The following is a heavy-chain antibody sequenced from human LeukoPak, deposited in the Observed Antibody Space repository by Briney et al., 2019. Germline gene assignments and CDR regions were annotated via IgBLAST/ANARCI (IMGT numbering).Heavy chain of an antibody. V-gene: IGHV1-18*04. D-gene: IGHD6-13*01. J-gene: IGHJ5*02. CDR1: GYTFTSYN. CDR3: ARLVGAGGYNWFDP. Sequence: ASVKVPCRASGYTFTSYNINWVRQAPGQGLEWMGWISAYNGNTNYAQKLQGRVTMTTETSTSTAYMEVRSLRSDDTAVYYCARLVGAGGYNWFDPWGQGTLVTVSS. CDR2: ISAYNGNT.